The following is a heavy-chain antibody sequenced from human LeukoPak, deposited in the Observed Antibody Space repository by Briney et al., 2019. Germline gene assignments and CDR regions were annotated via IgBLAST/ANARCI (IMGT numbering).Heavy chain of an antibody. CDR2: INPNSGGT. CDR1: GYTFTGYY. J-gene: IGHJ6*02. D-gene: IGHD2-2*01. Sequence: ASVKVSCKASGYTFTGYYMHWVRQAPGQGLEWMGWINPNSGGTNYAQKFQGRVTMTRDTSISTAYMELSRLRSDDTAVYYCARENVVPAAIRDCYYGMAVWAQGSP. V-gene: IGHV1-2*02. CDR3: ARENVVPAAIRDCYYGMAV.